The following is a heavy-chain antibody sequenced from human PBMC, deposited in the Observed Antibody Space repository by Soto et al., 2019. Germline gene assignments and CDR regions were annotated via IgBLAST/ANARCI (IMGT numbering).Heavy chain of an antibody. Sequence: GRSMRLSWTVSGFTCGSLAMSWVSQAPRKGLECVSAISGSGGSTYYADSVKGRFTISRDNSKNTLYLQMNSLRAEDTAVYYCAKDILTHDDSWPYYYYGMDVWGQGTTVTVSS. CDR3: AKDILTHDDSWPYYYYGMDV. V-gene: IGHV3-23*01. CDR2: ISGSGGST. CDR1: GFTCGSLA. J-gene: IGHJ6*02. D-gene: IGHD3-3*01.